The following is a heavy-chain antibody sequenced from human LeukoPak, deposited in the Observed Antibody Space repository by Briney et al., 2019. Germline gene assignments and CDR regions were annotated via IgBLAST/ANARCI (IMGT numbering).Heavy chain of an antibody. CDR2: ISGSGGST. CDR3: AKXGFPDWSGYKYYYYYMDV. CDR1: GFTFISYA. Sequence: PGGSLRLSCAASGFTFISYAMSWVRQAPGKGLEGVSAISGSGGSTYYPDSAKGRFTISRGNAKNTLYLEMNILRAEDPAVDYRAKXGFPDWSGYKYYYYYMDVWGNGTPVTVSS. J-gene: IGHJ6*03. D-gene: IGHD3-3*01. V-gene: IGHV3-23*01.